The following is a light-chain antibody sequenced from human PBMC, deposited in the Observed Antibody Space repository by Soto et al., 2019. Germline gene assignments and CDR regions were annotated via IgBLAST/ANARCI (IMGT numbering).Light chain of an antibody. CDR3: GAFAGL. J-gene: IGLJ2*01. CDR2: DVT. V-gene: IGLV2-11*01. Sequence: QSALTQPRSVSGSPGQSVAISCAGTSSDVGRYNYVSWYQQYPGKAPKLIIYDVTKRPSGVPDRFSGSKSGNTASLTSSGLQAEDEADYCCGAFAGLFGGGTQLTGL. CDR1: SSDVGRYNY.